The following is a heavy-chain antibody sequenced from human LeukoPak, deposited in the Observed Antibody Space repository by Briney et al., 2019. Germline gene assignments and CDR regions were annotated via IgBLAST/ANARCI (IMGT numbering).Heavy chain of an antibody. CDR3: ARSRGSYLPYHHYGLDV. CDR2: MNPNSGNP. V-gene: IGHV1-8*02. J-gene: IGHJ6*02. CDR1: GYTFTSYD. Sequence: ASVKVSYKASGYTFTSYDINWVRQATGQGLEWMGWMNPNSGNPGYAQKFQGRVTMTTNTSMSTAYMELSSLRSEDTAVYYCARSRGSYLPYHHYGLDVWGQGTTVTVSS. D-gene: IGHD1-26*01.